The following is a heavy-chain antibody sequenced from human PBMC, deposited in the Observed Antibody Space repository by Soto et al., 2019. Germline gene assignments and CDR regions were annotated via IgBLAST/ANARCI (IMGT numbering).Heavy chain of an antibody. V-gene: IGHV1-18*01. CDR3: ARGRYGDY. J-gene: IGHJ4*02. CDR2: ISAHNGNT. Sequence: QVHLVQSGAEVKKPGASVKVSSKASGYTFTSYGITWVRQAPGQGLERMGWISAHNGNTDYAQKLQGRVIVTRDTSTSTAYMELRSLISDDTAVYYCARGRYGDYWGQGALVTVSS. CDR1: GYTFTSYG. D-gene: IGHD1-1*01.